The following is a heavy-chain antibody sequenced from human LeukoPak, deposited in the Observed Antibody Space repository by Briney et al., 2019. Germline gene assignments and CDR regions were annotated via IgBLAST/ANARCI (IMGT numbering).Heavy chain of an antibody. Sequence: SETLSLTCTVSGGSISTSNYYWSWIRQPPGKGLEWIGEINHSGSTNYNPSLKSRVTISVDTSKNQFSLKLSSVTAADTAVYYCARLKGMLMVRGATDYWGQGTLVTVSS. D-gene: IGHD3-10*01. CDR2: INHSGST. V-gene: IGHV4-39*07. CDR3: ARLKGMLMVRGATDY. CDR1: GGSISTSNYY. J-gene: IGHJ4*02.